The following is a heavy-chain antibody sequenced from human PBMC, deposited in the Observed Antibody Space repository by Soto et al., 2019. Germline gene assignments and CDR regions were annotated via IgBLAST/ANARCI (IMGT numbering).Heavy chain of an antibody. D-gene: IGHD2-21*02. CDR3: ARDVWGYCGTDCCPLDV. J-gene: IGHJ6*02. CDR1: GGSISRYY. V-gene: IGHV4-59*01. Sequence: QVQLQESGPGLVKPSETLSLTCTVSGGSISRYYWSWIRQPPGKGLEWIGYMYNTGSTVYNPSFRRRVTMSVDASKNQLSLKLKSVTAADTAVYDCARDVWGYCGTDCCPLDVWGQGTTVTVSS. CDR2: MYNTGST.